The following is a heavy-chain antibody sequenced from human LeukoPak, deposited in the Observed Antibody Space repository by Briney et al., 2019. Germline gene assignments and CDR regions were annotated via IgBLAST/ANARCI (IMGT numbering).Heavy chain of an antibody. CDR2: IYYSGST. D-gene: IGHD6-6*01. CDR1: GGSISSYY. J-gene: IGHJ4*02. CDR3: ARRGFSSSQTGHPYYFDY. Sequence: SETLSLTCTVSGGSISSYYWSWIRQPPGKGLEWIGYIYYSGSTNYNPSLKSRVTISVDTSKNQFSLKLSSVTAADTAVYYCARRGFSSSQTGHPYYFDYWGQGTLVTVSS. V-gene: IGHV4-59*01.